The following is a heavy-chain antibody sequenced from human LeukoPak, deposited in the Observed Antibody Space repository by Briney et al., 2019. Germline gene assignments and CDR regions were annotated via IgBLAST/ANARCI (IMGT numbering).Heavy chain of an antibody. CDR3: ARGPNSNWSGLDF. J-gene: IGHJ4*02. Sequence: GGSLRLSCIASGFSFSGHWMHWARQLPGKGLVWVSRISPTGSTTSYADSVKGRFTVSRANAKNTLYLQVNNLRAEDTAVYYCARGPNSNWSGLDFWGQGTLLTVSS. CDR1: GFSFSGHW. V-gene: IGHV3-74*01. D-gene: IGHD6-6*01. CDR2: ISPTGSTT.